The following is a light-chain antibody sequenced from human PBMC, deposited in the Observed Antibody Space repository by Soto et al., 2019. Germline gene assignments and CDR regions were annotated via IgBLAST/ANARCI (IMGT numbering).Light chain of an antibody. CDR1: QTISSW. V-gene: IGKV1-5*03. J-gene: IGKJ1*01. CDR2: KAS. CDR3: QQYNTYSQT. Sequence: DIQVTQSPSALSGSEGDRVTITCRASQTISSWLAWYQQKPGKAPKLLIYKASTLKSGVPSRFSGSGSGTEFTLTISSLQPDDFATYYCQQYNTYSQTFGQGTKVDVK.